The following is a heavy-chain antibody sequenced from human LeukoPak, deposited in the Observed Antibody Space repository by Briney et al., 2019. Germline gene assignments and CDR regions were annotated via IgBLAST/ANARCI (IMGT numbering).Heavy chain of an antibody. D-gene: IGHD2-21*02. J-gene: IGHJ4*02. CDR2: IIPIFGTA. Sequence: SVKVSCKASGGTFSSYAISWVRQAPGQGLEWMGGIIPIFGTANYAQKFQGRVTITTDESTSTAYMELSSLRSEDTAVYCCARATLRDCGGDCYSRGKYYFDYWGQGTLVTVSS. CDR1: GGTFSSYA. CDR3: ARATLRDCGGDCYSRGKYYFDY. V-gene: IGHV1-69*05.